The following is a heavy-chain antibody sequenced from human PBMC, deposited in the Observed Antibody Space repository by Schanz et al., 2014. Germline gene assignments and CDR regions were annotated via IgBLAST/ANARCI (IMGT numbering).Heavy chain of an antibody. CDR3: ARGLYCSSTSCNIRGEVL. Sequence: QVQLVESGGGVVQPGRSLRLSCAASGFTFSDYAIHWVRQAPGKGLEWVAVLSYDGTFKYYADSVKGRFTISRDNPKNTLFLQMESLREEDTAVYYCARGLYCSSTSCNIRGEVLWGQGTLVTVSS. CDR1: GFTFSDYA. D-gene: IGHD2-2*01. CDR2: LSYDGTFK. V-gene: IGHV3-30*04. J-gene: IGHJ4*03.